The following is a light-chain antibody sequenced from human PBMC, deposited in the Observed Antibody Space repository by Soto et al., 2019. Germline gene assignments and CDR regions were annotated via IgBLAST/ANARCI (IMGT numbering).Light chain of an antibody. V-gene: IGKV1-5*01. CDR1: QTIYAG. CDR2: DAS. Sequence: DIQMTQSPSTLSASVGDTVSITGRALQTIYAGLAWDQQKGGKAPKLLIYDASTLASGVPLRISGSGSGTDFTLTINSLQPDDSESYFCQPYDSSVYRVGQGTNMEI. J-gene: IGKJ2*01. CDR3: QPYDSSVYR.